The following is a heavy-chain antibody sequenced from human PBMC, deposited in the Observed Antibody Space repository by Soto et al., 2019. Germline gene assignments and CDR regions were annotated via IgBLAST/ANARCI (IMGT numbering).Heavy chain of an antibody. CDR3: AERCGLPRYE. Sequence: SQTRRLPCTVSAISISSSSYYWALLPQPPEKGLDNIGSIYYSGSTDYTRSLESRVSISVDTSKNQFSLKLSSVTAAVAAVYYCAERCGLPRYEWGQGTLVTVS. CDR2: IYYSGST. CDR1: AISISSSSYY. J-gene: IGHJ4*02. D-gene: IGHD5-12*01. V-gene: IGHV4-39*01.